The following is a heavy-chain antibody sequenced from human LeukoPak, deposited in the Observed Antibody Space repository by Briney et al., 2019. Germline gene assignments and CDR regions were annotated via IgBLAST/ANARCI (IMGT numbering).Heavy chain of an antibody. D-gene: IGHD5-18*01. CDR3: ARDLSQRYSYGTAYFDY. J-gene: IGHJ4*02. CDR1: GYTFTNYA. Sequence: ASVKVSCKASGYTFTNYAISWVRQAPGQGLEWVGWISAYNSNTNYAQKLQGRVTMTTDTSTSTVYMDLRSLRSDDTAVYYCARDLSQRYSYGTAYFDYWGQGTLVTVSS. CDR2: ISAYNSNT. V-gene: IGHV1-18*01.